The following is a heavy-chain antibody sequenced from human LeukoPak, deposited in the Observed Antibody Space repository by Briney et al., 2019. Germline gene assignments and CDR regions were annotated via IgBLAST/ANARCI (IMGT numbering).Heavy chain of an antibody. CDR2: INHSGST. Sequence: PSETLSLTCAVYGGSFSGYYWSWIRQPPGKGLEWIGEINHSGSTNYNPSLKSRVTISVDTSKNQFSLKLSSVTAADTAVYYCARVVKRLVPFDCWGQGTLVTVSS. D-gene: IGHD2-8*02. J-gene: IGHJ4*02. V-gene: IGHV4-34*01. CDR1: GGSFSGYY. CDR3: ARVVKRLVPFDC.